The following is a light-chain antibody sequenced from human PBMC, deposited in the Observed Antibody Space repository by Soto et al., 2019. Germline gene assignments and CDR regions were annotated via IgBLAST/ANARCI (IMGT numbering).Light chain of an antibody. CDR1: SSNIGNNY. CDR2: DDN. J-gene: IGLJ2*01. V-gene: IGLV1-51*01. CDR3: GTWDSSLSAEV. Sequence: QSVLTQPPSMSAAPGQKVTISCSGSSSNIGNNYVSWYQQLPGAAPKLLIYDDNKRPSGIPDRFSGSKSATSATLGITGLQTGDEADYYCGTWDSSLSAEVFGGGTKLTVL.